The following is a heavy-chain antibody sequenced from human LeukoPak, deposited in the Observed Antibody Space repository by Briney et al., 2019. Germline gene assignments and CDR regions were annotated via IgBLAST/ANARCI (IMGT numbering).Heavy chain of an antibody. CDR2: ISAYNGNT. CDR1: GYAFTGYY. Sequence: ASVKVSCKASGYAFTGYYMHWVRQAPGQGLEWMGWISAYNGNTNYAQKLQGRVTMTTDTSTSTAYMELRSLRSDDTAVYYCARGGKLCSGGSCPSYYYMDVWGKGTTVTISS. J-gene: IGHJ6*03. V-gene: IGHV1-18*04. D-gene: IGHD2-15*01. CDR3: ARGGKLCSGGSCPSYYYMDV.